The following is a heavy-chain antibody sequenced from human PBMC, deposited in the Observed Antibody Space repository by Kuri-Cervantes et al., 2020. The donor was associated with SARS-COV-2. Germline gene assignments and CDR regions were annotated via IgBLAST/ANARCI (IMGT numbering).Heavy chain of an antibody. CDR3: AQDREAAYPNPYLGAN. CDR2: IKHSGST. V-gene: IGHV4-34*01. J-gene: IGHJ3*01. D-gene: IGHD1-14*01. Sequence: QTLSLTCAVSGVSLSGFNWSWIRQPPGKGLEWIGEIKHSGSTNYNPSLKSGVTISVDTSNNQFSLKLSSGTAADTAVYYCAQDREAAYPNPYLGANWGQGTMVTVSS. CDR1: GVSLSGFN.